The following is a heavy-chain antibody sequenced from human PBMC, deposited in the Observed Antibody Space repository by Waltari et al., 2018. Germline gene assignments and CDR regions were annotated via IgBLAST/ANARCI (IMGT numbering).Heavy chain of an antibody. Sequence: EVQLVESGGGLVQPGGSLKLSCAASGFSFSTYWMNWARQAPGEGLVWVSRIKSDGSSTTYADSVKGRFTTSRDNAENTLYLQMNSLRADDTAVYYCVRSAFMDVWGQGTTVTVSS. CDR3: VRSAFMDV. CDR2: IKSDGSST. V-gene: IGHV3-74*01. CDR1: GFSFSTYW. J-gene: IGHJ6*02.